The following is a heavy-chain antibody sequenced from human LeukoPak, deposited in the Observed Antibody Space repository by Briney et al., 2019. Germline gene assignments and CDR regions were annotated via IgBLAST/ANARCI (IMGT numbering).Heavy chain of an antibody. CDR2: IYYSGST. D-gene: IGHD6-13*01. CDR3: ARDGYSSSHDY. J-gene: IGHJ4*02. CDR1: GGSISSSSYY. V-gene: IGHV4-39*07. Sequence: PSETLSLTCTVSGGSISSSSYYWGWIRQPPGKGLEWIGSIYYSGSTYYNPSLKSRVTISVDTSKNQFSLKLSSVTAADTAVYYCARDGYSSSHDYWGQGTLVTVSS.